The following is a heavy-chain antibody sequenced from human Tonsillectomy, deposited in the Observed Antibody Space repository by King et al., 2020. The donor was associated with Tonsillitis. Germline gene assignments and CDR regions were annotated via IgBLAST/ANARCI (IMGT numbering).Heavy chain of an antibody. CDR3: ARDGSPMDV. D-gene: IGHD3-10*01. CDR2: ISSSSKTI. J-gene: IGHJ6*02. Sequence: VQLVESGGGLVQPGGSLRLSCAASGFTFNIYAMNWVRQAPGNGLEWVSYISSSSKTIYYADSVRGRFTISRDNAKNSLYLQMNSLRAEDTAVYYCARDGSPMDVWGQGTTVTVSS. CDR1: GFTFNIYA. V-gene: IGHV3-48*01.